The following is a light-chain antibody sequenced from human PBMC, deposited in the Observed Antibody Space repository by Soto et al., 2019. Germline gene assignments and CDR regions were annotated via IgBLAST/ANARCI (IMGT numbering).Light chain of an antibody. V-gene: IGKV3-11*01. CDR2: DAS. J-gene: IGKJ5*01. CDR3: QQRRNWPPLT. CDR1: QNVDIY. Sequence: ETVLTQSPATLSFSPGERATLSCRASQNVDIYLAWYQQKPGQAPRLLIYDASNRATGVPPRFSGSGSGTDFTLTISSLEPEDFALYYCQQRRNWPPLTFGQGTRLEIK.